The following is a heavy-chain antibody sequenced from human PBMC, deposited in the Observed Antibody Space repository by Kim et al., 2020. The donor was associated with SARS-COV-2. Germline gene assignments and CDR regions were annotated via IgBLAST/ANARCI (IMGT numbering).Heavy chain of an antibody. V-gene: IGHV1-69*04. CDR3: ARAPLRDRIRYRWYFDL. D-gene: IGHD1-26*01. Sequence: SVKVSCKASGGTFSSYAISWVRQAPGQGLEWMGRIIPILGIANYAQKFQGRVTITSDKSTSTAYMELSSLRSEDTAVYYCARAPLRDRIRYRWYFDLWGRGALVTVSS. J-gene: IGHJ2*01. CDR1: GGTFSSYA. CDR2: IIPILGIA.